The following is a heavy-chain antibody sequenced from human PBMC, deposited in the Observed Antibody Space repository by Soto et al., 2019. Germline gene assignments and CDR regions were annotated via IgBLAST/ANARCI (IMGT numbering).Heavy chain of an antibody. CDR1: GGTFSSYA. V-gene: IGHV1-69*06. D-gene: IGHD3-3*01. Sequence: SVKVSCKASGGTFSSYAISWVRQAPGQGLEWMGGIIPIFGTANYAQKFQGRVTITADKSTSTAYMELSSLRSEDTAVYYCASYQAGGIYRYDFSRYGMDVWGQGTTVTVSS. CDR2: IIPIFGTA. J-gene: IGHJ6*02. CDR3: ASYQAGGIYRYDFSRYGMDV.